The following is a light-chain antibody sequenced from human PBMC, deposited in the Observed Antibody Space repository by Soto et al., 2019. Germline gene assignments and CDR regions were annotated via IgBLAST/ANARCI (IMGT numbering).Light chain of an antibody. V-gene: IGKV4-1*01. Sequence: DLVMTQSPDYLAVSLGERVTINCKSSQSVLYSSNNKNYLSWYQQKPGQPHKLLIYWAFTRESGVPDRFSGSGSGTDFTLTISSLQAEDVAVYYCQEYYSTPRTFGQGTKVEIK. J-gene: IGKJ1*01. CDR2: WAF. CDR3: QEYYSTPRT. CDR1: QSVLYSSNNKNY.